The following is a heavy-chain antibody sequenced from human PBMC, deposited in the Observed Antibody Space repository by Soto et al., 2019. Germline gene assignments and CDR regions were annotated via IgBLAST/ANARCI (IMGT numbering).Heavy chain of an antibody. CDR2: ISSSGHYT. Sequence: PGGSLRLSCAASGFTFSDYYMSWIRQAPGKGLEWVSYISSSGHYTKDADSVQGRFTISRDNAKNSLYLQMNSLRAEDTAVYYCARELDGMDVWGQGTTVTVSS. CDR3: ARELDGMDV. J-gene: IGHJ6*02. CDR1: GFTFSDYY. V-gene: IGHV3-11*05.